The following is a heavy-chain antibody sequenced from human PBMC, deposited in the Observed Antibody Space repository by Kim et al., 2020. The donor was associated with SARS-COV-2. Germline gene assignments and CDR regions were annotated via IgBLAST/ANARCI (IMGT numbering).Heavy chain of an antibody. CDR2: IIPIFGTA. J-gene: IGHJ6*02. Sequence: SVKVSCKASGGTFSSYAISWVRQAPGQGLEWMGGIIPIFGTANYAQKFQGRVTITADESTSTAYMELSSLRSEDTAVYYCARDQRGITMVREVMMRDYYYYGMNVWSQGTTVTVSS. CDR1: GGTFSSYA. V-gene: IGHV1-69*13. D-gene: IGHD3-10*01. CDR3: ARDQRGITMVREVMMRDYYYYGMNV.